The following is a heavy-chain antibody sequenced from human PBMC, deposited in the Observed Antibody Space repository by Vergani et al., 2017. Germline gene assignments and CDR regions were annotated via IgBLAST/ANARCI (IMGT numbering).Heavy chain of an antibody. Sequence: EVQLVESGGHLVQPGRSLRLSCAASGFTFDDYAMHWVRQVPGKGLEWVSGISWNSDTIAYADSVKGRFTISRDNAKKSLYLEMNSLRPADTALYYCARSGQHLVHGDFYNWGQGTLVTVSS. V-gene: IGHV3-9*01. J-gene: IGHJ4*02. D-gene: IGHD6-13*01. CDR3: ARSGQHLVHGDFYN. CDR1: GFTFDDYA. CDR2: ISWNSDTI.